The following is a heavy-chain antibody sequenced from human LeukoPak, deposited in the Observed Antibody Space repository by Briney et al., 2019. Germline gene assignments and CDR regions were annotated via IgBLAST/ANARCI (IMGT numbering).Heavy chain of an antibody. CDR1: GGSISSGGYY. CDR3: ARLPHGDPTYYFDY. Sequence: PSQTLSLTCTVSGGSISSGGYYWSWIRQHPGKGLEWIGYIYYTGSTYYNPSLKSRVTLSVDTSKNQFSLKLSSVTAADTAVYYCARLPHGDPTYYFDYWGQGTLVTVSS. D-gene: IGHD4-17*01. CDR2: IYYTGST. J-gene: IGHJ4*02. V-gene: IGHV4-31*03.